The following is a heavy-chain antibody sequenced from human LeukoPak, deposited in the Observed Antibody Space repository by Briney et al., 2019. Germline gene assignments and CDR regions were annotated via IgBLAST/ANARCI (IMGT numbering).Heavy chain of an antibody. Sequence: SETLSLTCAVSGGSISSSNWWSWVRQPPGKGLEWIGEIYHSGSTNYNPSLKSRVTISVDTSKNQFSLKLSSVTAADTAVYYCATSTPDYGDYEGYFDYWGQGTLVTVSS. CDR3: ATSTPDYGDYEGYFDY. CDR1: GGSISSSNW. V-gene: IGHV4-4*02. D-gene: IGHD4-17*01. CDR2: IYHSGST. J-gene: IGHJ4*02.